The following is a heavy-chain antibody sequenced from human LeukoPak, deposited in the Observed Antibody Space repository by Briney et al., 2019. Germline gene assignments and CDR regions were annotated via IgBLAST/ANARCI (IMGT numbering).Heavy chain of an antibody. CDR3: ARDLLYNISPGIEY. CDR2: ISYDGSYK. V-gene: IGHV3-30*04. Sequence: GGSLRLSCAASGFTFNNYAMHWVRQAPGKGLEWVAVISYDGSYKYYADSVKGRFTISRDNSKNTLYLQMNSLRAEDTAVYYCARDLLYNISPGIEYWGQGNVVTVS. J-gene: IGHJ4*02. D-gene: IGHD3-10*01. CDR1: GFTFNNYA.